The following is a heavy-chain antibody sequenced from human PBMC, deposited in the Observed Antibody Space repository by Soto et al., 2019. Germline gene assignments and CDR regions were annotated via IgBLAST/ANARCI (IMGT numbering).Heavy chain of an antibody. CDR1: GGTFSTYP. D-gene: IGHD2-21*02. CDR3: ARGYHGGNSYYYYALDV. V-gene: IGHV1-69*12. CDR2: IIPMFGTA. Sequence: QVQLVQSGAEVKKPGSSVKVSCETSGGTFSTYPISWVRQAPGQGLDWVGGIIPMFGTANYAQKFQGRVTITADEYSRTAYMELNSLRSEDTAVYYCARGYHGGNSYYYYALDVWGQGTTVTVSS. J-gene: IGHJ6*02.